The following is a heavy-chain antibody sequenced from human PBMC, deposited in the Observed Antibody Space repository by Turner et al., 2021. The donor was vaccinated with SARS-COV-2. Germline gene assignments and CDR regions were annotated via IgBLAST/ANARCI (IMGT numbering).Heavy chain of an antibody. Sequence: QVHLVDSGGGVVQPGRSLRLSCASSGFTFSSYGMHWVRQAPGKGLEWVAVISYDGSNKYYADSVKGRFTISRDNSKNTLYLQMNSLRAEDTAVYYCAKVFFSYGYYAVYFDYWGQGTLVTVSS. CDR3: AKVFFSYGYYAVYFDY. CDR1: GFTFSSYG. V-gene: IGHV3-30*18. D-gene: IGHD5-18*01. J-gene: IGHJ4*02. CDR2: ISYDGSNK.